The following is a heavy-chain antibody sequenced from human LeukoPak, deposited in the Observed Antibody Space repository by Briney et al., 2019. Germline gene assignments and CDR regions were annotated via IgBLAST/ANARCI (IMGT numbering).Heavy chain of an antibody. J-gene: IGHJ3*02. D-gene: IGHD2-21*02. CDR1: GFTFSSYA. V-gene: IGHV3-23*01. CDR3: AKSYSSRVTLPDAFDI. Sequence: GGSLRLSCAASGFTFSSYAMSWVRQAPGKGLEWVSAISGSGGSTYYADTVKGRFTISRDNSKNTLYLQMNSLRAEDTAVYYCAKSYSSRVTLPDAFDIWGQGTMVTVSS. CDR2: ISGSGGST.